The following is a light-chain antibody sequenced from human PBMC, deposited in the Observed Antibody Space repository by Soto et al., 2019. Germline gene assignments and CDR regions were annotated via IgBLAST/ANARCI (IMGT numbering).Light chain of an antibody. Sequence: EIVLTQFPATLSLPPGERATLSCMASESVSSNLAWYQQKPGQAPRHLIYGASTRSTDVPARFSGSRSGTEFTLTITSLQSEDFAVYCCQEYNYWPLTFGPGTRLEIK. CDR3: QEYNYWPLT. J-gene: IGKJ5*01. V-gene: IGKV3D-15*01. CDR1: ESVSSN. CDR2: GAS.